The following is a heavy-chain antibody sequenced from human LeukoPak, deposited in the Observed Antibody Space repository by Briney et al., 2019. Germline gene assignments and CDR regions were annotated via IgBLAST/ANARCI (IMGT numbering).Heavy chain of an antibody. D-gene: IGHD2-2*01. Sequence: PSETLSLTCTVSGGSISSSSYYWGWIRQPPGKGLEWIGSIYYSGSTYYNPSLKSRVTISLDTSKNQFSLKLTSVTAADAAVYYCARSGRRSTLTVRQIRYYYMDVWGKGTTVTVSS. J-gene: IGHJ6*03. CDR1: GGSISSSSYY. CDR2: IYYSGST. V-gene: IGHV4-39*07. CDR3: ARSGRRSTLTVRQIRYYYMDV.